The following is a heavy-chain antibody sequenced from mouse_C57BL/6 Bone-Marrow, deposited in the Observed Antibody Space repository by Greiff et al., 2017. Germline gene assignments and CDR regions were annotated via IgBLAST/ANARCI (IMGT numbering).Heavy chain of an antibody. Sequence: VKLMESGPELVKPGASVKISCKASGYAFSSSWMNWVKQRPGKGLEWIGRIYPGDGDTNYNGKFKGKATLTADKSSSTAYMQLSSLTSEDSAVYFCAREGATVVDFDYWGQGTTLTVSS. CDR2: IYPGDGDT. CDR1: GYAFSSSW. V-gene: IGHV1-82*01. D-gene: IGHD1-1*01. CDR3: AREGATVVDFDY. J-gene: IGHJ2*01.